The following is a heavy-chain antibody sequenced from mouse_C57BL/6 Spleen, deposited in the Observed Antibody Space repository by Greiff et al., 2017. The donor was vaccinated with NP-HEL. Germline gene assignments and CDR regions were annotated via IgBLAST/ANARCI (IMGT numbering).Heavy chain of an antibody. Sequence: QVQLKQSGAELVKPGASVKISCKASGYAFSSYWMNWVKQRPGKGLEWIGQIYPGDGDTNYNGKFKGKATLTADKSSSTAYMQLSSLTSEDSAVYFCARILTTVVAHWYFDVWGTGTTVTVSS. CDR1: GYAFSSYW. D-gene: IGHD1-1*01. CDR3: ARILTTVVAHWYFDV. J-gene: IGHJ1*03. CDR2: IYPGDGDT. V-gene: IGHV1-80*01.